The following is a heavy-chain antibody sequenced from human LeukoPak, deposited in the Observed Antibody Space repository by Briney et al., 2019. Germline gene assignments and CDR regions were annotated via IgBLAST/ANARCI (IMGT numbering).Heavy chain of an antibody. Sequence: PGGSLRLSCAASGFTFSSYGMHWVRQAPGKGLEWVAVKSYDGSNKYYADSVKGRFTISRDNSKNTLYLQMNSLRAEDTAVYYCAKDLGYCSGGSCYYYGMDVWGQGTTVTVSS. CDR3: AKDLGYCSGGSCYYYGMDV. D-gene: IGHD2-15*01. V-gene: IGHV3-30*18. CDR2: KSYDGSNK. J-gene: IGHJ6*02. CDR1: GFTFSSYG.